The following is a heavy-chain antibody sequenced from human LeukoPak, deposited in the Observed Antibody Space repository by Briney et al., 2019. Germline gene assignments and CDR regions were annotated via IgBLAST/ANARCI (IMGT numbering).Heavy chain of an antibody. CDR1: GFTFSSYG. V-gene: IGHV3-20*04. J-gene: IGHJ4*02. D-gene: IGHD1-26*01. CDR2: INWNGGST. CDR3: AREGPGSYYVDY. Sequence: GGSLRLSCAASGFTFSSYGMSWVRQAPGKGLEWVSGINWNGGSTGYADSVKGRFTISRDNAKNSLYLQMNSLRAEDTALYYCAREGPGSYYVDYWGQGTLVTVSS.